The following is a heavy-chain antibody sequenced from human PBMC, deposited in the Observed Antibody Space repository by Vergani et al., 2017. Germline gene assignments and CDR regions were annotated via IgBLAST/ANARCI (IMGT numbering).Heavy chain of an antibody. CDR1: GFTSSYYG. V-gene: IGHV3-30*03. D-gene: IGHD1-1*01. CDR3: ATKSCGTPGCQIGYFRE. CDR2: ISYDGTQK. Sequence: QVHLVESGGGVVQPGRSLRLSCVVSGFTSSYYGMHWVRQAPGKGLEWVAVISYDGTQKYYADSVKGRFTISRDKSKSILYLQMNNLRTEDTAVYYCATKSCGTPGCQIGYFREWGQGTLVTVSS. J-gene: IGHJ1*01.